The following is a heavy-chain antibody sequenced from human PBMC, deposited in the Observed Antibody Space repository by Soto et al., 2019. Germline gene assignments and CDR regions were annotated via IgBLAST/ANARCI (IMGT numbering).Heavy chain of an antibody. CDR1: GYTFTSYD. V-gene: IGHV1-8*01. CDR3: ARETYYYDSSGSMSDYYGMDV. J-gene: IGHJ6*02. Sequence: GSSVKVSCNASGYTFTSYDINWVRQATGQGLEWMGWMNPHSGNTGYAQKIQGRVTMTRNTSISTAYMELSSLRSEDTAVCYCARETYYYDSSGSMSDYYGMDVWGQGTTVTVSS. D-gene: IGHD3-22*01. CDR2: MNPHSGNT.